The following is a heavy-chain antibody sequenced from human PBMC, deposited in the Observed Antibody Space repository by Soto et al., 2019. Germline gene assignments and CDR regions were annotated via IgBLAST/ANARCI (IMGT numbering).Heavy chain of an antibody. CDR1: GYTFTSYD. CDR3: ARGRRGRVRGNILTGYYNGYYYYYYMDV. V-gene: IGHV1-8*01. Sequence: AASVKVSCKASGYTFTSYDINWVRQATGQGLEWMGWMNPNSGNTGYAQKFQGRVTMTRNTSISTAYMELSSLRSEDTAVYYCARGRRGRVRGNILTGYYNGYYYYYYMDVWGKGTTVTVSS. J-gene: IGHJ6*03. D-gene: IGHD3-9*01. CDR2: MNPNSGNT.